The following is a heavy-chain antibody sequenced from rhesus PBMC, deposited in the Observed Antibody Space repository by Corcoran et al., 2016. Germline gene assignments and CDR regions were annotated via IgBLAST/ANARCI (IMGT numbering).Heavy chain of an antibody. Sequence: QVQLQESGPGVVQPSETLSLPCAVSGGSISDSYRWSWIRQPPGTGLEWIGYIYGSGGSTDYNPSLKSRVTISTDTSKNQFSLKLSSVTAADTAVYYCARDMRYSGLDYWGQGVLVTVSS. CDR3: ARDMRYSGLDY. V-gene: IGHV4S10*01. J-gene: IGHJ4*01. D-gene: IGHD5-24*01. CDR2: IYGSGGST. CDR1: GGSISDSYR.